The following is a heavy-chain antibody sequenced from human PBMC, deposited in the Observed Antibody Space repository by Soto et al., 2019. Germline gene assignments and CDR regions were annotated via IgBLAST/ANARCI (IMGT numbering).Heavy chain of an antibody. CDR2: ISWDGGST. V-gene: IGHV3-43*01. CDR1: GFTFDDYT. J-gene: IGHJ4*02. Sequence: EVQLVESGGVVVQPGGSLRLSCAASGFTFDDYTRHWVRQAPGKGLEWVSLISWDGGSTYYADSVKGRFTISRDNSKNSLYLQMNSLRTEDTALYYCANDTLYCTNGVCSRPFDYWGQGTLVTVSS. D-gene: IGHD2-8*01. CDR3: ANDTLYCTNGVCSRPFDY.